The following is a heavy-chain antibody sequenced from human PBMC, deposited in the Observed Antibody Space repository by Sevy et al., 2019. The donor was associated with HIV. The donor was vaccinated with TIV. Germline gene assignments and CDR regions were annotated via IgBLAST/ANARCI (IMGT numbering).Heavy chain of an antibody. CDR2: ISGSGETT. Sequence: GGSLRLSCAASGFTFSNFAMNWVRQAPGKGLEWVSAISGSGETTYYADSVKGRFTISRDNSKNTLYLQMNSLRAEDTAVYYCAKDPTVFGVLYFDYWGQGTLVTVSS. V-gene: IGHV3-23*01. CDR1: GFTFSNFA. J-gene: IGHJ4*02. CDR3: AKDPTVFGVLYFDY. D-gene: IGHD3-3*01.